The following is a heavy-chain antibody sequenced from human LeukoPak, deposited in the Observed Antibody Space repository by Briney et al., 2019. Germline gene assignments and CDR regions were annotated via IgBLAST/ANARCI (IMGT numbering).Heavy chain of an antibody. CDR2: IYHSGST. CDR3: ARGGETWIQLWSDYYYYGMDV. Sequence: PSETLSLTCAVSGGSISSSNWWSWVRRPPGKGLEWIGEIYHSGSTNYNPSPKSRVTTSVDKSKNQFSLKLSSVTAADTAVYYCARGGETWIQLWSDYYYYGMDVWGQGTTVTVSS. V-gene: IGHV4-4*02. J-gene: IGHJ6*02. CDR1: GGSISSSNW. D-gene: IGHD5-18*01.